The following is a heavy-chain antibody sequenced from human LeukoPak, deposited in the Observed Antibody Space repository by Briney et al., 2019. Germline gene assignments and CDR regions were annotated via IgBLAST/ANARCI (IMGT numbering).Heavy chain of an antibody. CDR2: IYFSGYT. CDR3: ARSERRAQKDTYYNHYYYMDV. V-gene: IGHV4-59*11. D-gene: IGHD6-25*01. CDR1: GGSISSHY. J-gene: IGHJ6*03. Sequence: SETLSLTWVVSGGSISSHYWSWIRQPPGKGLEWIGYIYFSGYTNYHPSLKSRVSISVDTSNNQFSLRLSSVTAADTAVYYCARSERRAQKDTYYNHYYYMDVWGKGTTVTVSS.